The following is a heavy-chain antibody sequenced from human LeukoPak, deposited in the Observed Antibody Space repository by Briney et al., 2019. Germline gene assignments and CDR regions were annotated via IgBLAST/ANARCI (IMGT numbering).Heavy chain of an antibody. CDR1: GYTFTSHY. J-gene: IGHJ3*02. CDR2: INPSFDST. CDR3: ARSLGSETYYEVFRDSHAFDI. Sequence: APVKVSCKASGYTFTSHYLHWVRQAPGQGLEWMGIINPSFDSTSYAQKFQDRVTMTRDTSTSTVYMELSSLRPEDTAVYYCARSLGSETYYEVFRDSHAFDIWGQGTMVTVSS. V-gene: IGHV1-46*01. D-gene: IGHD3-10*01.